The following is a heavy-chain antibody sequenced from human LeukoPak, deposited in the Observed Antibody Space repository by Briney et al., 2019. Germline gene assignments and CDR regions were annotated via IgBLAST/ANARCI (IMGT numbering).Heavy chain of an antibody. D-gene: IGHD3-10*02. Sequence: GGSLRLSCAASGFTVSSNYMSWVRQAPGKGLEWVSVIYSGGSTYYADSVKGRFNIYRDNSKNTLYLQMNSLRAEDTAVYYCARDWYYGRSWSFDYWGQGTLVTVSS. CDR1: GFTVSSNY. J-gene: IGHJ4*02. CDR3: ARDWYYGRSWSFDY. CDR2: IYSGGST. V-gene: IGHV3-66*01.